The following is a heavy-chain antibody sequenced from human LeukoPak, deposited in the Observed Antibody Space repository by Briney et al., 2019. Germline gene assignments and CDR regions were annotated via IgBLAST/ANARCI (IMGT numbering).Heavy chain of an antibody. J-gene: IGHJ4*02. Sequence: SQTLSLTCAISGYSVSSNSAAWHWIGQSPSRGLEWLGRTYYSTKWFNDYALFVKSRIIINPDTSKNQFSLQLNSVTPEDTAVYYCARGGVNFDYWGQGTLVTVSS. V-gene: IGHV6-1*01. D-gene: IGHD2-8*01. CDR2: TYYSTKWFN. CDR3: ARGGVNFDY. CDR1: GYSVSSNSAA.